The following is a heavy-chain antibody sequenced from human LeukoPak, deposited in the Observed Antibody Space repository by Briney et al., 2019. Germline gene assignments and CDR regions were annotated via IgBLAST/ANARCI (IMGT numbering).Heavy chain of an antibody. Sequence: GESLKISCKGSGYSFTSYWIGWVRQMPGKGLEWMGIIYPRDSDTRYSPSFQGQVTISADTSINTAYLQWSSLKASDTAIYYCARVELLLWFGAQDHWLDPWGQGTLVTVSS. V-gene: IGHV5-51*01. D-gene: IGHD3-10*01. CDR3: ARVELLLWFGAQDHWLDP. J-gene: IGHJ5*02. CDR2: IYPRDSDT. CDR1: GYSFTSYW.